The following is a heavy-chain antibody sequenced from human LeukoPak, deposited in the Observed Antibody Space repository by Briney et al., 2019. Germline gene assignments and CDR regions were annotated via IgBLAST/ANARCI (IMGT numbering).Heavy chain of an antibody. CDR1: GLTFSTYG. CDR2: ISGSGGST. V-gene: IGHV3-23*01. J-gene: IGHJ4*02. D-gene: IGHD3-10*01. CDR3: AKVFRRGGTIDY. Sequence: GGSLRLSCAASGLTFSTYGMTWVRQAPGKGLEWVSVISGSGGSTYYADSVKGRFTISRDNSKNTLYLQMNSLRAEDTAVYYCAKVFRRGGTIDYWGQGTLVTVSS.